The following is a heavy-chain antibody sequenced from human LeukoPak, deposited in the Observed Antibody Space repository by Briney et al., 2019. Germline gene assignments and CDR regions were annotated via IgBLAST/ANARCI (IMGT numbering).Heavy chain of an antibody. CDR2: IYYSGST. V-gene: IGHV4-59*08. CDR1: GGSISSYY. Sequence: PSETLSLTCTVSGGSISSYYWSWIRQPPGKELEWIGYIYYSGSTNYNPSLKSRVTISVDTSKNQFSLKLSSVTAADTAVYYCARGQKVLWFGELPDYWGQGTLVTVSS. J-gene: IGHJ4*02. D-gene: IGHD3-10*01. CDR3: ARGQKVLWFGELPDY.